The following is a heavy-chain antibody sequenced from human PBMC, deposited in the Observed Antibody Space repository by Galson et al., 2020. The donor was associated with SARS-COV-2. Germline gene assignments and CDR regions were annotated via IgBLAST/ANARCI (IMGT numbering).Heavy chain of an antibody. CDR3: ASIAVAADRVGAFDI. D-gene: IGHD6-19*01. V-gene: IGHV1-2*02. CDR2: INPNSGGT. CDR1: GYTFTGYY. Sequence: ASVKVSCKASGYTFTGYYMHWVRQAPGQGLEWMGWINPNSGGTNYAQKFQGRVTMTRDTSISTAYMELSRLRSDDTAVYYCASIAVAADRVGAFDIWGQGTMVTVSS. J-gene: IGHJ3*02.